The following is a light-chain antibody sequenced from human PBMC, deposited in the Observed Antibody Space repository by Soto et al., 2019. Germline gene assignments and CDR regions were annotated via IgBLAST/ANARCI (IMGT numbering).Light chain of an antibody. J-gene: IGKJ1*01. V-gene: IGKV3-11*01. CDR1: QSFSSY. Sequence: EIVLTQSPATLSLSPGDTATLFCRASQSFSSYIAWYQQKPGQPPRLLIYDASSRATGTPTRFSGSVSGTDFTLTVSSLEPEDFALYYCQQRASFGQGTRVE. CDR2: DAS. CDR3: QQRAS.